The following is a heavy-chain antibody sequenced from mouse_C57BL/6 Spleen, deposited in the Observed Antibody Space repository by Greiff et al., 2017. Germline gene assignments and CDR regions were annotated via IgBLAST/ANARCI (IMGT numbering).Heavy chain of an antibody. J-gene: IGHJ2*01. CDR2: IDPENGDT. V-gene: IGHV14-4*01. CDR1: GFNIKDDY. CDR3: TTGPSSWGY. D-gene: IGHD1-1*01. Sequence: EVMLVESGAELVRPGASVKLSCTASGFNIKDDYMHWVKQRPEQGLEWIGWIDPENGDTEYASKFQGKATITADTSSNTAYLQLSSLTSEDTAVYYCTTGPSSWGYWGQGTTLTVSS.